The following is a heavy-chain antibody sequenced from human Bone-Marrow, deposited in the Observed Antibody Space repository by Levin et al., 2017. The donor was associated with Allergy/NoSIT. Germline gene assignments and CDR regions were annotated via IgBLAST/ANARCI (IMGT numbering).Heavy chain of an antibody. D-gene: IGHD6-19*01. V-gene: IGHV3-43*01. CDR1: GFTFNDYT. Sequence: ETLSLTCAASGFTFNDYTMHWVRQAPQRGLEWVSLISWDASTTYYADSVRGRFTISRDNSKNALYLQMNSLTTEDTASYYCAKDLSPRIAVTGNIEYWGQGTLVTVSS. CDR2: ISWDASTT. J-gene: IGHJ4*02. CDR3: AKDLSPRIAVTGNIEY.